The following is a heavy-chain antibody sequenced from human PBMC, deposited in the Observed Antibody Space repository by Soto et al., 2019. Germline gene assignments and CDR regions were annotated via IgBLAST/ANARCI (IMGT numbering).Heavy chain of an antibody. V-gene: IGHV4-4*02. CDR2: IYHSGSI. D-gene: IGHD3-10*01. Sequence: SETLSLTCTMSNSSITSRKWWTWFRQTPGKGLEWIGEIYHSGSINHNPSLKSRVTMSVDKPKNQFSLKMTSVTAADTGVYYCASKFGELLADAFDIWGQGTVVTVSS. CDR1: NSSITSRKW. CDR3: ASKFGELLADAFDI. J-gene: IGHJ3*02.